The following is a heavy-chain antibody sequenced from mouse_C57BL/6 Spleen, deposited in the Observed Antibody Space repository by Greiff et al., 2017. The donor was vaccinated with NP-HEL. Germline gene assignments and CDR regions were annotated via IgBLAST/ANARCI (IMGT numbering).Heavy chain of an antibody. J-gene: IGHJ2*01. CDR3: ARRGYGNNYFDY. CDR2: IYPGDGDT. D-gene: IGHD2-10*02. Sequence: QVQLQQSGAELVKPGASVKISCKASGYAFSSYWMNWVKQRPGKGLEWIGQIYPGDGDTNYNGKFKGKATLTADKSSSTAYMQLSSLTSEDSAVYFCARRGYGNNYFDYWGQGTTLTVSS. V-gene: IGHV1-80*01. CDR1: GYAFSSYW.